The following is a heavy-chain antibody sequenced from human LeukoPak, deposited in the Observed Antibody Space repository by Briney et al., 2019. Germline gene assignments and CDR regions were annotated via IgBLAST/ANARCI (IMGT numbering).Heavy chain of an antibody. Sequence: ASVKVSCKASGYTFTGYYMHWVRQAPGQGLEWMGWINPNSGGTNYAQKLQGRVTMTRDTSLSTAYMELSRLRSDDTAVYYCAREGSHTDAFDIWGQGTMVTVSS. J-gene: IGHJ3*02. V-gene: IGHV1-2*02. CDR2: INPNSGGT. CDR1: GYTFTGYY. D-gene: IGHD3-10*01. CDR3: AREGSHTDAFDI.